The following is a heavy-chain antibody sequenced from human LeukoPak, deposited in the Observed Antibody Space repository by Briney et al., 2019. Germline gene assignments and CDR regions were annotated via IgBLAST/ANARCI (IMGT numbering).Heavy chain of an antibody. V-gene: IGHV3-30*18. CDR2: ISYDGSNK. CDR1: GFTFSSYG. J-gene: IGHJ4*02. Sequence: GGSLRLSCAASGFTFSSYGMHWVRQAPGKGLEWVAVISYDGSNKYYADSVKGRFTISRDNSKNTLYLQMNSLRAEDTAVYYCAKGSDQDIVVVPAASWSQGTLVTVSS. CDR3: AKGSDQDIVVVPAAS. D-gene: IGHD2-2*01.